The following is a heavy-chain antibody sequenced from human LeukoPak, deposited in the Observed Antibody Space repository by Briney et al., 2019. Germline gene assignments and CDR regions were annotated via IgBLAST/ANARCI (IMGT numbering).Heavy chain of an antibody. CDR2: ISYDGSNK. D-gene: IGHD3-10*01. CDR1: GFTFSSYG. Sequence: GRSLRLSCAASGFTFSSYGMHWVRQAPGKGLEWVAVISYDGSNKYYADSVKGRFTISGDNSKNTLYLQMNSLRAEDTAVYYCAAYYYGSGSSPLGPWGQGTLVTVSS. CDR3: AAYYYGSGSSPLGP. J-gene: IGHJ5*02. V-gene: IGHV3-30*03.